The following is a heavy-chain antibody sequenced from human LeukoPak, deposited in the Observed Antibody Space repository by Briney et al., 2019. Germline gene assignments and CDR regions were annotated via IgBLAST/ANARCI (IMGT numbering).Heavy chain of an antibody. J-gene: IGHJ4*02. V-gene: IGHV4-59*01. CDR2: IYCSGTT. Sequence: SETLSLTCTVSGGSISSYDWSWIRQPPGKGLEWIGYIYCSGTTNYNPSLRSRVTISVDTSKNQFSLLLSSVTAADTAVYYCARDRGASYSSSWYDYWGQGTLVTVSS. D-gene: IGHD6-13*01. CDR1: GGSISSYD. CDR3: ARDRGASYSSSWYDY.